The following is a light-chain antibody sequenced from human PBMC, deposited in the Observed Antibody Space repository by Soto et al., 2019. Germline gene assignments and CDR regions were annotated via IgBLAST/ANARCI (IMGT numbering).Light chain of an antibody. CDR2: GAS. Sequence: DFVMTQSPDSLAVSLGERATINCKSSQSVLYSSNNKNYLAWYQQKPGQPPKLLISGASNRATGIPDRFSGSGSGTDFTLTISRLESEDFAVYYCQHYGSSPPHTFGQGTKLEIK. V-gene: IGKV4-1*01. CDR3: QHYGSSPPHT. CDR1: QSVLYSSNNKNY. J-gene: IGKJ2*01.